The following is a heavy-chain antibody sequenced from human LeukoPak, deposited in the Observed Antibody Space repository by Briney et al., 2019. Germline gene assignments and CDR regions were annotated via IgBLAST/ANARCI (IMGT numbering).Heavy chain of an antibody. Sequence: GESLKISCKGSGYSFTSYWIGWVRQMPGKGLEWMGIIYPGDSDTRYSPSFQGQVTISADESISTAYLQWSSLKASDTAMYYCARRYGCSSTSCYTSALDYWGQGTLVTVSS. CDR2: IYPGDSDT. CDR3: ARRYGCSSTSCYTSALDY. D-gene: IGHD2-2*02. CDR1: GYSFTSYW. V-gene: IGHV5-51*01. J-gene: IGHJ4*02.